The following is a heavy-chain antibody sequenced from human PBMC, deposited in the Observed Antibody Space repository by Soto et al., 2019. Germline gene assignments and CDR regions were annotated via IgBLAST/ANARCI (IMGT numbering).Heavy chain of an antibody. V-gene: IGHV4-39*01. D-gene: IGHD6-19*01. CDR2: IYYSGRT. J-gene: IGHJ3*02. CDR3: ARGGSSDWQFALDI. CDR1: GVSMSSSSYY. Sequence: SETLSLTCTVSGVSMSSSSYYWGWIRQPPGEGLEWIGTIYYSGRTYYKASLESRLTISVDTSKNEISLRLSSVTAADTAMYYCARGGSSDWQFALDIWGQGTMVTVSS.